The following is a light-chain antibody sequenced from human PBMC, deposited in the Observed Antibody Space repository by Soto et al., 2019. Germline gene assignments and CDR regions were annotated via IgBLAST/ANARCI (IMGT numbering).Light chain of an antibody. V-gene: IGLV2-23*02. J-gene: IGLJ1*01. CDR2: EVS. Sequence: QSALTQPASVSGSPGQSITISCTGSSSDVGTYDLVSWYQQHPGKAPTLIIFEVSERPSGVSNRFSGSKPGNTASLTISGLQAEDEAEYYCCSYAGGGTYVFGGGTKVTVL. CDR3: CSYAGGGTYV. CDR1: SSDVGTYDL.